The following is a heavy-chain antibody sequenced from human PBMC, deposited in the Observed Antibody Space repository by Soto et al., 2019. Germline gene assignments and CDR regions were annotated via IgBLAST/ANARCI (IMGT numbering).Heavy chain of an antibody. V-gene: IGHV1-8*01. CDR3: ARGGIAVAGNHDYYGMDV. CDR1: GYTFTSYD. CDR2: MNPNSGNT. J-gene: IGHJ6*02. D-gene: IGHD6-19*01. Sequence: QVQLVQSGAEVKKPGASVKVSCKASGYTFTSYDINWVRQATGQGLEWMGWMNPNSGNTGYAQKFQGRVTMTRNTXVXTXXMELRSLGSEDTAVYYCARGGIAVAGNHDYYGMDVWGRGTTVTVSS.